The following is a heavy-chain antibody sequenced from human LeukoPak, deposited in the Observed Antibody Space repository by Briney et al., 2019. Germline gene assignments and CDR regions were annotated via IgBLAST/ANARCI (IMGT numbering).Heavy chain of an antibody. CDR2: IYYSGST. CDR3: ARGSIAVPGISAFDI. J-gene: IGHJ3*02. Sequence: SETLSLTCTVSGGSISTYYWSWIRQPPGRGLEWIGHIYYSGSTSYNPSLKSRVAISVDPSKNHFSLKLSSVTAADTAVYYCARGSIAVPGISAFDIWGQGTMVTVSS. D-gene: IGHD6-19*01. CDR1: GGSISTYY. V-gene: IGHV4-59*01.